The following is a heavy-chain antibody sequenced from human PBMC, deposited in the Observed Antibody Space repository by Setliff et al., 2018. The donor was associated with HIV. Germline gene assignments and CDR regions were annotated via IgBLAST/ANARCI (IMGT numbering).Heavy chain of an antibody. J-gene: IGHJ6*02. V-gene: IGHV3-48*04. CDR3: ARPTNIDTLYYGSQSFYMYSSGMDV. CDR2: ISWNSGSI. CDR1: GFTFSTYW. Sequence: GGSLRLSCAASGFTFSTYWMIWVRQAPGKGLEWVSGISWNSGSIGYADSVKGRFTISRDNAKNSLYLQMNSLRAEDTAVYYCARPTNIDTLYYGSQSFYMYSSGMDVWGQGTTVTVSS. D-gene: IGHD3-10*01.